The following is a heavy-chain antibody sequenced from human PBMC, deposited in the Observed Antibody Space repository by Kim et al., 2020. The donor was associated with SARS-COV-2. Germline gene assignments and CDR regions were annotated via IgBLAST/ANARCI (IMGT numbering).Heavy chain of an antibody. Sequence: SETLSLTCTVSGGSISSYYWSWIRQPPGKGLEWIGYIYYSGSTNYNPSLKSRVTISVDTSKNQFSLKLSSVTAADTAVYYCARRAMTGYYYYWGQGTLVTVSS. CDR3: ARRAMTGYYYY. V-gene: IGHV4-59*01. CDR2: IYYSGST. D-gene: IGHD3-9*01. CDR1: GGSISSYY. J-gene: IGHJ4*02.